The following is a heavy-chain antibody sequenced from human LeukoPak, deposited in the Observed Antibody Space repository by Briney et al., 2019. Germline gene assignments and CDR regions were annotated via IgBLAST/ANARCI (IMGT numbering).Heavy chain of an antibody. J-gene: IGHJ5*02. CDR2: IYYSGST. V-gene: IGHV4-39*07. Sequence: PSETLSLTCTVSGGSISSSIYYWGWIRQSPGKGLEWIGSIYYSGSTYYNPSLKSRVTLSVDTSKNQFSLKLTSVTAADTAVYYCARGRKGLLLSWFDPWGQGTLVTVSS. CDR1: GGSISSSIYY. CDR3: ARGRKGLLLSWFDP. D-gene: IGHD3-3*01.